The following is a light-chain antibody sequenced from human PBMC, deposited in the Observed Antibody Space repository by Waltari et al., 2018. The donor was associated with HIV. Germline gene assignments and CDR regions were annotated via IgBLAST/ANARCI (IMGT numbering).Light chain of an antibody. J-gene: IGKJ2*01. Sequence: ETTLTQSPAFMSATPGDKVHISCKASQDIDDDLNWYKQKPGEGVILIIREATNLGPGIPPRFSGSGYGTDFTLTIDNIESEDVAYYFCLQHDNFPHTFGQGTNLEIK. CDR3: LQHDNFPHT. CDR1: QDIDDD. V-gene: IGKV5-2*01. CDR2: EAT.